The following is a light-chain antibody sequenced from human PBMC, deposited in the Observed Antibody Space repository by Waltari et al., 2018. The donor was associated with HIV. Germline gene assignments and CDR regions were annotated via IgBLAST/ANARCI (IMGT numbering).Light chain of an antibody. V-gene: IGKV3-15*01. CDR2: GAS. CDR1: QSITHK. CDR3: QQYNNWPPWT. Sequence: EIVMTQSPATLSVSQGERVTLSCRASQSITHKLAWYQQTPGQAPRLLIYGASPRAPGIPYRFSGIGSGTEFTLTISSLQSEDFAIYYCQQYNNWPPWTFGQGTKVEI. J-gene: IGKJ1*01.